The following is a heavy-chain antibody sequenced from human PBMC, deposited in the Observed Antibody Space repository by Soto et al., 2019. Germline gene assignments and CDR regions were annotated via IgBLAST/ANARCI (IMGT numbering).Heavy chain of an antibody. V-gene: IGHV2-26*04. CDR3: ASTYSTSWYWFDP. J-gene: IGHJ5*02. D-gene: IGHD6-13*01. Sequence: QVTVKESGPVLVKPTETLTLTCTVSGFSLSNAGLGVSSIRQPPGKALEWLAHIFSNDEKSYSTSLKSRLTIPKDTSKSQVVLLMTNLDPVDTATYYCASTYSTSWYWFDPWRQGTLVTVSS. CDR2: IFSNDEK. CDR1: GFSLSNAGLG.